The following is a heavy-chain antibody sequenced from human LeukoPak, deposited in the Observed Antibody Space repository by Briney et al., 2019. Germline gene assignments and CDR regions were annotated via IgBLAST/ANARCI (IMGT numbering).Heavy chain of an antibody. CDR3: ASLTGYGLGDY. Sequence: GGSLRLSCAASGFTFSNYAMHWVRQAPGKGLEWVTLISYDGNNKYYPDSVKGRFTISRDNSKNTLYLQMNSLRAEDTAVYYCASLTGYGLGDYWGQGTLVTVSS. CDR2: ISYDGNNK. V-gene: IGHV3-30*04. J-gene: IGHJ4*02. CDR1: GFTFSNYA. D-gene: IGHD4-17*01.